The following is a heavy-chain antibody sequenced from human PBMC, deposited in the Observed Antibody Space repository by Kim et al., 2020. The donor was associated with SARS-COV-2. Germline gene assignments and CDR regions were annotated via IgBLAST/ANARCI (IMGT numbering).Heavy chain of an antibody. V-gene: IGHV3-43*01. Sequence: ADSVKGRFTISRDNSKNSLYLQMNSLRTEDTALYYCAKGGSKWFGDETDYWGQGTLVTVSS. D-gene: IGHD3-10*01. CDR3: AKGGSKWFGDETDY. J-gene: IGHJ4*02.